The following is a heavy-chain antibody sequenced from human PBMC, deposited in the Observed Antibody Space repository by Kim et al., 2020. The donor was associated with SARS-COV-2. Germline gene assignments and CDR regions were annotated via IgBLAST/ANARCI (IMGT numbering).Heavy chain of an antibody. CDR3: AIEAADFWSGYMDQREWFDP. V-gene: IGHV3-30*02. Sequence: RFTISRDNSKNTLYLQMNSLRAEDTAVYYCAIEAADFWSGYMDQREWFDPWGQGTLVTVSS. J-gene: IGHJ5*02. D-gene: IGHD3-3*01.